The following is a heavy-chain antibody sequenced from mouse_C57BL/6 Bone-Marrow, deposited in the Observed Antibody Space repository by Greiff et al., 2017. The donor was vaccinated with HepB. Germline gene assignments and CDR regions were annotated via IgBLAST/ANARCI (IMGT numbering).Heavy chain of an antibody. V-gene: IGHV5-17*01. CDR3: ARRLLRPHYYAMDY. CDR1: GFTFSDYG. Sequence: DVHLVESGGGLVKPGGSLKLSCAASGFTFSDYGMHWVRQAPEKGLEWVAYISSGSSTIYYADTVKGRFTISRDNAKNTLFRQMTSLRSEDTAMYYCARRLLRPHYYAMDYWGQGTSVTVSS. CDR2: ISSGSSTI. J-gene: IGHJ4*01. D-gene: IGHD1-2*01.